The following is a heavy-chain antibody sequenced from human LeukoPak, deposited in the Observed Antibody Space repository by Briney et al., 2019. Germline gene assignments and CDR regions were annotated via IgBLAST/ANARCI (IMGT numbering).Heavy chain of an antibody. J-gene: IGHJ3*02. CDR3: ARGGSSVAARDAFDI. CDR1: GYTFTGYY. D-gene: IGHD6-6*01. Sequence: GASVKVSCKASGYTFTGYYMHWVRQAPGQGLEWMGWINPTSGGTNYAQKFQGRVTMTRDTSISTAYMELSRLRSDDTAVYYCARGGSSVAARDAFDIWGQGTMVTVSS. CDR2: INPTSGGT. V-gene: IGHV1-2*02.